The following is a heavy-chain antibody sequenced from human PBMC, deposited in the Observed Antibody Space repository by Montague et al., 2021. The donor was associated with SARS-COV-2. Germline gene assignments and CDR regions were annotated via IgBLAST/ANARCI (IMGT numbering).Heavy chain of an antibody. V-gene: IGHV4-39*01. CDR2: IYYSGST. D-gene: IGHD3-22*01. CDR1: GGSISTSSYY. J-gene: IGHJ4*02. CDR3: ARHYYFDTSGQTPPFDY. Sequence: SETLSLTCTVSGGSISTSSYYWGWLRLPPGKGLEWIGTIYYSGSTNYNPSLTSRATISVDTSKNQFSLKLSSVTAADTAVYYCARHYYFDTSGQTPPFDYWGQGTLVTVSS.